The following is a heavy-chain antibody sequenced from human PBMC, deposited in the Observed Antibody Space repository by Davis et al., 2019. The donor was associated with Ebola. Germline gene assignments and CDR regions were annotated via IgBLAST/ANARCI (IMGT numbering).Heavy chain of an antibody. D-gene: IGHD3-22*01. CDR2: IYPDDSDT. Sequence: GGSLRLSCKGSGYSFSNYWIGWVRQLPGKGLEWMAMIYPDDSDTRYSPSFRGQVTISADKSTKTAFLVWTGLKASDTAMYYCARGPYYYDSLSEFDFWGQGTLVTVSS. J-gene: IGHJ4*02. CDR1: GYSFSNYW. CDR3: ARGPYYYDSLSEFDF. V-gene: IGHV5-51*01.